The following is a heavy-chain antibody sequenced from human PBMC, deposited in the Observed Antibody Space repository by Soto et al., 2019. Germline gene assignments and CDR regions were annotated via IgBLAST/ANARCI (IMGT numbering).Heavy chain of an antibody. V-gene: IGHV4-39*01. D-gene: IGHD3-9*01. J-gene: IGHJ4*02. CDR3: ASLILAFPEDFYV. Sequence: SETMSLSCTVSDGSVRSSGYYWAWIRQPPGKGLEWIGSLYSSGKTYRNPSLKSRVTMSDDTSKNQLSLRLSSVTAADTAVYYCASLILAFPEDFYVWGQRTMVTVSS. CDR1: DGSVRSSGYY. CDR2: LYSSGKT.